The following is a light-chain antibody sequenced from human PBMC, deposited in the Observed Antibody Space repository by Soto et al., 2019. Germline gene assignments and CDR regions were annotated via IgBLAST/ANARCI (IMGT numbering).Light chain of an antibody. CDR2: DDS. CDR3: QVWDSTSDHWV. Sequence: SYVLSQPPSVSLAPGKAAIMTCGGNNIGIKSVHWYQQKSGQAPVLVVSDDSERPSGIPERFSGSNSGDTATLTISRVEVGDEGNYYCQVWDSTSDHWVFGGGTKLTVL. V-gene: IGLV3-21*03. J-gene: IGLJ3*02. CDR1: NIGIKS.